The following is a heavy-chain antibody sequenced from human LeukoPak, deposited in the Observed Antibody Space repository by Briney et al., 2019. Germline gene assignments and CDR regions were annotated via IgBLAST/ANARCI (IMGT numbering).Heavy chain of an antibody. V-gene: IGHV3-13*01. CDR3: TRRDTSSWAFDY. CDR2: IGSAGDT. J-gene: IGHJ4*02. Sequence: GGSLILSCAASGFTFSNYDMHWVRQPTGKGLEWVSGIGSAGDTYYPGSVKGRFTISRENAKNSLYLQMNSLRAGDTAVYYCTRRDTSSWAFDYWGQGTLVTVFS. CDR1: GFTFSNYD. D-gene: IGHD6-13*01.